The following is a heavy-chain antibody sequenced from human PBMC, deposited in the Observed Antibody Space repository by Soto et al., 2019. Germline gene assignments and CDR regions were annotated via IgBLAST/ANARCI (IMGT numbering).Heavy chain of an antibody. CDR3: VRDAGRHSYDVIGYYFDY. J-gene: IGHJ4*02. Sequence: QVQLVQSGAEVKKPGSSVKVSCKASGGTFSHYAITWVRQAPGQGLEWMGGIIPMFRTPNYAQKFQGRVIITADESTSTAYMELNSLTSEDTAMCYCVRDAGRHSYDVIGYYFDYWGQGTLVTVSS. CDR1: GGTFSHYA. D-gene: IGHD3-22*01. V-gene: IGHV1-69*12. CDR2: IIPMFRTP.